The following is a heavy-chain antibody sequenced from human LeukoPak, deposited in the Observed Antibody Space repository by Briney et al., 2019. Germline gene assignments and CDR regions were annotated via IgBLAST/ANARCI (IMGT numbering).Heavy chain of an antibody. CDR2: VRYDGSKI. J-gene: IGHJ4*02. V-gene: IGHV3-30*02. CDR1: GFTFSTYG. Sequence: GGSLRLSCAASGFTFSTYGMHWVRQAPGKGLEWVAFVRYDGSKIYYAESVKGRFTLSRDNAKNTLFLQMSSLRAEDTAVYFCAREILAPGKTHDYWGQGTLVTVSS. CDR3: AREILAPGKTHDY.